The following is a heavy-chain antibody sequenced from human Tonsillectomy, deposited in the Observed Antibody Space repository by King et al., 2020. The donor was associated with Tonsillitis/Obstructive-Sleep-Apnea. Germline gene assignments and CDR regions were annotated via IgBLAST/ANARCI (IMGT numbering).Heavy chain of an antibody. V-gene: IGHV4-38-2*02. CDR2: IDHSGSA. Sequence: VQLQESGPGLVKPSETLSLTCAVSGYSLTGGYYWGWIRQPPGKGLEWLGSIDHSGSAYYPPSLQSRVTLSVSTSQNQFSLKLTSVTAADTAVYYCSRDPLKDSSVPENWGPGTLVTVSS. J-gene: IGHJ4*02. CDR1: GYSLTGGYY. D-gene: IGHD2-15*01. CDR3: SRDPLKDSSVPEN.